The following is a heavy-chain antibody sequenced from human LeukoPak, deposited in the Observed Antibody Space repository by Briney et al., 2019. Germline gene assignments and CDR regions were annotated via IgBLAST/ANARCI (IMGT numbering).Heavy chain of an antibody. CDR2: FGPEDGET. CDR1: GYTLTELS. J-gene: IGHJ4*02. D-gene: IGHD3-10*01. Sequence: ASVKVSCKVSGYTLTELSMHWVRQAPGKGLEWMGGFGPEDGETIYAQKFQGRVTMTEDTSTDTAYMELSSLRSEDTAVYYCATGLRYPITMVRGVIIQPKYYFDYWGQGTLVTVSS. V-gene: IGHV1-24*01. CDR3: ATGLRYPITMVRGVIIQPKYYFDY.